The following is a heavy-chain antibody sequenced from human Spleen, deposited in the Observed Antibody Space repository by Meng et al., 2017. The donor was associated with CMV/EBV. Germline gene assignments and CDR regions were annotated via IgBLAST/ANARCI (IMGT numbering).Heavy chain of an antibody. CDR3: ASAADQLSYYYYGMDV. D-gene: IGHD2-2*01. V-gene: IGHV1-69*10. CDR2: IIPILGIA. J-gene: IGHJ6*02. Sequence: SVKVSCKASGYTFTGYYMYWVRQAPGQGLEWMGGIIPILGIANYAQKFQGRVTITADKSTSTAYMELSSLRSEDTAVYYCASAADQLSYYYYGMDVWGQGTTVTVSS. CDR1: GYTFTGYY.